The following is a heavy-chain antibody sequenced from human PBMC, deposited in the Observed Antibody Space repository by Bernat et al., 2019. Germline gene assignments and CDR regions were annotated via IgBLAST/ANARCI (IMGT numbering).Heavy chain of an antibody. CDR1: GYSFTSYW. CDR2: IYPGDSDT. D-gene: IGHD2-15*01. Sequence: EVQLVQSGAEVKKPGESLKISCKGSGYSFTSYWIGWVRQMPGKGLEWMGIIYPGDSDTRYSPSFQGQVTISADKSISTAYLQWSSLKASDTAMYYCARRGAYCSGGSCYQLGAFDIWGQGTMVTVSS. J-gene: IGHJ3*02. V-gene: IGHV5-51*01. CDR3: ARRGAYCSGGSCYQLGAFDI.